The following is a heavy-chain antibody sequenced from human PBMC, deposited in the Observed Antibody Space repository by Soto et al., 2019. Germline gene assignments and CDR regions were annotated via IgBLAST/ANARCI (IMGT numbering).Heavy chain of an antibody. J-gene: IGHJ6*02. CDR3: ARDMIASQVLKFSRFLDGPGPGGYGMDV. CDR2: IYYSGST. Sequence: NPSETLSLTCTVSGGSISSGGYYWSWIRQHPGKGLEWIGYIYYSGSTYYNPSLKSRVTISVDTSKNQFSLKLSSVTAADTAVYYCARDMIASQVLKFSRFLDGPGPGGYGMDVWGQGTTVTVSS. D-gene: IGHD3-3*01. CDR1: GGSISSGGYY. V-gene: IGHV4-31*03.